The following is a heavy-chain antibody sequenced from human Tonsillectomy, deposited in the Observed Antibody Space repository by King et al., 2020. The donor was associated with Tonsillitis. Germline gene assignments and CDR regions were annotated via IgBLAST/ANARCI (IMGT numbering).Heavy chain of an antibody. D-gene: IGHD6-13*01. CDR2: IYSGGST. V-gene: IGHV3-53*04. CDR3: ARDSGIAAAWIGGFDP. CDR1: GFTVSSNY. Sequence: QLVQSGGGLVQPGGSLRLSCAASGFTVSSNYMSWVRQAPGKGLEWVSVIYSGGSTYYADSVKGRFTISRHNSKNTLYLQMNSLRAEVTAVYYCARDSGIAAAWIGGFDPWGQGTLVTVSS. J-gene: IGHJ5*02.